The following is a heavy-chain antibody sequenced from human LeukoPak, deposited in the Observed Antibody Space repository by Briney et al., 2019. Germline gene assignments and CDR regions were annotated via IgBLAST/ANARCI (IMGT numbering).Heavy chain of an antibody. V-gene: IGHV5-51*01. D-gene: IGHD1-7*01. CDR2: IYPGDSDT. J-gene: IGHJ3*02. Sequence: GESLKISCKGSGYSFTSYWIGWVRQMPGKGLEWMGIIYPGDSDTRYSPSFQGQVTISADKSISTAYLQWSSLKASDTAMHYCAISGTTEKYAFDIWGQGTMVTVSS. CDR3: AISGTTEKYAFDI. CDR1: GYSFTSYW.